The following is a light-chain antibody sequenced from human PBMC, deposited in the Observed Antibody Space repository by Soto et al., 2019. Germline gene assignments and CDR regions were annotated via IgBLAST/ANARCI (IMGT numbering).Light chain of an antibody. CDR3: TSYVGNDIWV. J-gene: IGLJ3*02. V-gene: IGLV2-8*01. CDR1: SSDVGAYKY. Sequence: QSVLTQPPSASGSPGQSVTISCTGTSSDVGAYKYVSWYQQYPGKASKLMIYEVTKRPSGVPDRFSGSKSGNTASLTVSGLQAEDEADYYCTSYVGNDIWVFGGGTKLTVL. CDR2: EVT.